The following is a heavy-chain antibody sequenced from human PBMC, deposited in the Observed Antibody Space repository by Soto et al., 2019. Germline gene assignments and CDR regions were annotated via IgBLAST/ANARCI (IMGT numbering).Heavy chain of an antibody. CDR1: GFTFSTYG. V-gene: IGHV3-33*01. CDR3: ARDLRKGRYFDY. J-gene: IGHJ4*02. Sequence: EQLVESGGGVVQPGRSLRLSCAASGFTFSTYGMHWVRQAPGKGPEWVAVIWSDGSNKYYADSVKGRFTISRDNSENSLYLQMNSLRVEDTAVYYCARDLRKGRYFDYWGQGTLVTVSS. CDR2: IWSDGSNK.